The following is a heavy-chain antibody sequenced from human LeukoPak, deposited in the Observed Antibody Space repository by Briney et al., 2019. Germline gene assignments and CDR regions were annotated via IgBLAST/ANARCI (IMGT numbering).Heavy chain of an antibody. V-gene: IGHV3-9*03. D-gene: IGHD5-18*01. CDR2: ISWNSGSI. CDR3: AKDISPNSYGIDY. CDR1: GFTFDDYA. Sequence: PGRSLRLSCAASGFTFDDYAMHWVRQAPGKGLEWVSGISWNSGSIGYADSVKGRFTISRDNAKNSLYLQMNSLRAEDMASYYCAKDISPNSYGIDYWGQGTLVTVSS. J-gene: IGHJ4*02.